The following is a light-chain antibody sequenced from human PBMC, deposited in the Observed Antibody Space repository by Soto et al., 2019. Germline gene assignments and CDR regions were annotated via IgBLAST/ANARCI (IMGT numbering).Light chain of an antibody. J-gene: IGKJ5*01. V-gene: IGKV1-39*01. CDR2: TAS. CDR3: QQRYSTPFS. CDR1: QSISSH. Sequence: INQSPSSLRDSVGATVTITCLASQSISSHLNWYQQIPGKAPNLLMYTASNLQSGVPSRFSGSGSGTDFTLTISSLLPEHFATYYCQQRYSTPFSFGQRTRLLI.